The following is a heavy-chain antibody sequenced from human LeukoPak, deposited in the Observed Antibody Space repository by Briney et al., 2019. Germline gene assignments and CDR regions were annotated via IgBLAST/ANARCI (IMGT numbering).Heavy chain of an antibody. V-gene: IGHV3-33*01. J-gene: IGHJ4*02. D-gene: IGHD6-19*01. CDR1: GFTFSSYG. CDR3: ARDLSSGWTPYFDY. Sequence: GGSLRLSCAASGFTFSSYGMHWVRQAPGKGLEWVAVIWYDGSNKYYADSVKGRFTIFRDNSKNTLYLQMNSLRAEDTAVYYCARDLSSGWTPYFDYWGQGTLVTVSS. CDR2: IWYDGSNK.